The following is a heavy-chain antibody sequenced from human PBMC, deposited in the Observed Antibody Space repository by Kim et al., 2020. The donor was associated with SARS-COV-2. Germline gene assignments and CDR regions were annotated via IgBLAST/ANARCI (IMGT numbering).Heavy chain of an antibody. V-gene: IGHV4-4*02. CDR2: IYHSGST. J-gene: IGHJ4*02. D-gene: IGHD3-22*01. Sequence: SETLSLTCAVSGGSISSSNWWSWVRQPPGKGLEWIGEIYHSGSTNYNPSLKSRVTISVDKSKNQFSRKLSSVTAADTAVYYCASDREYYYDSSGYPKYYFDNWGQGTLVTVSS. CDR1: GGSISSSNW. CDR3: ASDREYYYDSSGYPKYYFDN.